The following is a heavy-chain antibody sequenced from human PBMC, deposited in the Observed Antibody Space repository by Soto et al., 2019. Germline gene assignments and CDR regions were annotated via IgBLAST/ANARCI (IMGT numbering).Heavy chain of an antibody. Sequence: GGSLRLSCAASGFTFSFYSMLWVRQAPGKGLEWVALIPYDGTSEDYADSVKGRFTISRDNSKNTLYLHMNSLRAEDTAVYFCARASDSSASFGHFDYWGQGTLVTVSS. D-gene: IGHD3-22*01. V-gene: IGHV3-30-3*01. J-gene: IGHJ4*02. CDR1: GFTFSFYS. CDR3: ARASDSSASFGHFDY. CDR2: IPYDGTSE.